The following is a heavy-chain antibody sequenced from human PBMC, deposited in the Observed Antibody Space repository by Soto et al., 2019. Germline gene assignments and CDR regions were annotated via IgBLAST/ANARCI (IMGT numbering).Heavy chain of an antibody. V-gene: IGHV4-59*01. CDR2: ISYSGST. D-gene: IGHD6-19*01. CDR3: ARSRYSSGWYSS. CDR1: GGSINNFY. J-gene: IGHJ5*02. Sequence: SETLSLTCTVSGGSINNFYWSWIRQPPGKGLECIGYISYSGSTNYNPSLKSRVIISVDTYKNQFSLELTSVTAADTAIYYCARSRYSSGWYSSWGQGTLVTVS.